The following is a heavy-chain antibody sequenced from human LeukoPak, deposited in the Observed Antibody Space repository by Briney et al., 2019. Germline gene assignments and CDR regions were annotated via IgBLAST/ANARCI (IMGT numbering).Heavy chain of an antibody. V-gene: IGHV4-4*02. Sequence: SETLSLTCAVSGGSISSSNWWSLVRQPPGKGLEWIGEIYHSGSTNYNPSLKSQVTISVDKSKNQFSLKLSSVTAADTAVYYCASHTFGGVIVMDNWFDPWGQGTLVTVSS. D-gene: IGHD3-16*02. CDR1: GGSISSSNW. J-gene: IGHJ5*02. CDR3: ASHTFGGVIVMDNWFDP. CDR2: IYHSGST.